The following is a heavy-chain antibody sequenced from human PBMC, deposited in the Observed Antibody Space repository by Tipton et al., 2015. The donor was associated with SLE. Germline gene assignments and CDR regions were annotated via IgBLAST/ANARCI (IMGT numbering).Heavy chain of an antibody. CDR2: IYYSGTT. Sequence: TLSLTCTVSGDSITTDSDYWGWIRQPPGKGLEWIGNIYYSGTTYYNSSLKSRVTISVDTSKNQFSLKLSSVTAADTAVYYCARLTVTPHWYFDLWGRGTPVTVSS. J-gene: IGHJ2*01. V-gene: IGHV4-39*07. CDR3: ARLTVTPHWYFDL. CDR1: GDSITTDSDY. D-gene: IGHD2-21*02.